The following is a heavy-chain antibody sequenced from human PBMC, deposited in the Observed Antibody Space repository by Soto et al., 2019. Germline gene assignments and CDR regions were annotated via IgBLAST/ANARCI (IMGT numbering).Heavy chain of an antibody. D-gene: IGHD2-8*02. J-gene: IGHJ6*02. CDR1: GFTFSTYA. Sequence: EAQLLESGGGLVQPGGSQRLSCAASGFTFSTYAMSWVRQAPGKGLEWVSSISGSGGSTYYADSVKGRFTISRDNSKNTLYLQMNSLRAEDTAVFYCAKDRGLEVYHYYGMDVWGHGTPVTVSS. CDR3: AKDRGLEVYHYYGMDV. V-gene: IGHV3-23*01. CDR2: ISGSGGST.